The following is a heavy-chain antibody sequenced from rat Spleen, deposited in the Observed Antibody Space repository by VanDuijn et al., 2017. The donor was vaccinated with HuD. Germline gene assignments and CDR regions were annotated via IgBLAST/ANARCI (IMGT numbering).Heavy chain of an antibody. D-gene: IGHD1-12*03. CDR3: ARDLDGYFDY. V-gene: IGHV2S12*01. CDR1: GFSLTSNG. J-gene: IGHJ2*01. CDR2: ISRGGST. Sequence: QVQLKESGPGLVQPSQTLSLTCTVSGFSLTSNGVSWVRQPPGKGLEWIAAISRGGSTDYNSALKSRLSISRDTSKNQVFLKMNSLQSEDTTTYYCARDLDGYFDYWGQGVMVTVSS.